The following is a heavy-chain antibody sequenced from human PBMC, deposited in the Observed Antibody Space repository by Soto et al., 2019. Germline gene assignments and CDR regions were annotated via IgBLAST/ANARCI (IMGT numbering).Heavy chain of an antibody. CDR1: GFSISTYG. V-gene: IGHV3-23*01. Sequence: GGSLRLSCAASGFSISTYGVTWVRQAPGKGLEWVSGFSGSSGNTYYADSVKGRFTIARDNSKNTVYLQMNSLRAEDTAVYYCARWNGYGDSWGQGTLVTVSS. CDR3: ARWNGYGDS. D-gene: IGHD1-1*01. J-gene: IGHJ4*02. CDR2: FSGSSGNT.